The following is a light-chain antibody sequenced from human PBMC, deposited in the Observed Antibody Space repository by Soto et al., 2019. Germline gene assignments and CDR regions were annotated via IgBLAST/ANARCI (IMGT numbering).Light chain of an antibody. CDR1: QSVSSNY. CDR2: GAS. Sequence: EIVLTQSPGTLSLSPGERATLSCRASQSVSSNYLGWYQQKPGQAPRLLIYGASSRATGIPDRFSGSGSVTDFTLTISRLEPEDFAVYYCHQYGSSPRTFGQGTKVEIK. V-gene: IGKV3-20*01. CDR3: HQYGSSPRT. J-gene: IGKJ1*01.